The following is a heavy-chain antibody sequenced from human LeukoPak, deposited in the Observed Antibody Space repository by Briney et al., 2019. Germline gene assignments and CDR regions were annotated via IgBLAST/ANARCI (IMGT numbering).Heavy chain of an antibody. D-gene: IGHD3-9*01. V-gene: IGHV4-34*01. CDR3: ARGYDILTGYTRSFDY. J-gene: IGHJ4*02. CDR1: GGSFSGYY. CDR2: INHSGST. Sequence: PSETLSLTCAVYGGSFSGYYWSWIRQPPGKGLEWIGEINHSGSTNYNPSLTSRVTISIATSKNQFPLKLNSVTAADTAVYDCARGYDILTGYTRSFDYWGQGTLVTVSS.